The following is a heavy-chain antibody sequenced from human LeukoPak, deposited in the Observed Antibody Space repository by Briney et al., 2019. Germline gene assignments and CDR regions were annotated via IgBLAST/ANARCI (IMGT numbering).Heavy chain of an antibody. J-gene: IGHJ6*03. D-gene: IGHD1-26*01. CDR2: IYYYANT. CDR3: AKVERGGSLYYYYMDV. V-gene: IGHV4-59*01. CDR1: GGSISGYY. Sequence: SETLSLTCTVSGGSISGYYWSWIRQPPGEGLWCIGFIYYYANTTYTPSLKTRVTMSVDPSNNQLSLRLFSVTAADTAMYYCAKVERGGSLYYYYMDVWGKGTTVTVSS.